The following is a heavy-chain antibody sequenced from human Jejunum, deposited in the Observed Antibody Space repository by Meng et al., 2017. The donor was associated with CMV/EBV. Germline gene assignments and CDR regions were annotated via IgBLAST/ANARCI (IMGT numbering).Heavy chain of an antibody. CDR1: GGSIASDDYW. Sequence: QVRRQESGPGLVEPSQTLSLTCTVSGGSIASDDYWWSWIRQPPGKGLEWIGYIYHKGHTYYNPSLRSRISISVDTSKNQFSLRLNSVTAADTAVYYCARDKAGYKNCDSWGQGTLVTVSS. CDR2: IYHKGHT. V-gene: IGHV4-30-4*08. J-gene: IGHJ5*01. D-gene: IGHD5-24*01. CDR3: ARDKAGYKNCDS.